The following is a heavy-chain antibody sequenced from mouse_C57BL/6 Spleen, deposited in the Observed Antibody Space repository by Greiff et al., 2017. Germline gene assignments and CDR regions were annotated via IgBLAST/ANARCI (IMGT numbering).Heavy chain of an antibody. Sequence: VKLQESGAELARPGASVKLSCKASGYTFTSYGISWVKQRTGQGLEWIGEIYPRSGNTYYNEKFKGKATLTADKSSSTAYMELRSLTSEDSAVYFCARGDYSNYDAMDYWGQGTSVTVSS. CDR2: IYPRSGNT. V-gene: IGHV1-81*01. CDR1: GYTFTSYG. D-gene: IGHD2-5*01. CDR3: ARGDYSNYDAMDY. J-gene: IGHJ4*01.